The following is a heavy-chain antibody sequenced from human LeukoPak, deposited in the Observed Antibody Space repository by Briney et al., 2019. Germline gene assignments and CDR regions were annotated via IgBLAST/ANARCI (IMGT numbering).Heavy chain of an antibody. CDR2: ISSSSSYT. V-gene: IGHV3-11*06. CDR1: GFTFSDYY. CDR3: ARGGQLWPTLTDY. D-gene: IGHD5-18*01. J-gene: IGHJ4*02. Sequence: TGGSLRLSCAASGFTFSDYYMSWIRQAPGKGLEWVSNISSSSSYTNYADSVKGRFTISRDNAKNSLYLQMNSLRAEDTAVYYCARGGQLWPTLTDYWGQGTLVTVSS.